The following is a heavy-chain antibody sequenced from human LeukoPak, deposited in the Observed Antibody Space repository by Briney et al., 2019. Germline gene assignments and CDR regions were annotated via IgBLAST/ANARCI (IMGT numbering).Heavy chain of an antibody. CDR1: GGSISSSSYY. V-gene: IGHV4-39*07. Sequence: SETLSLTCTVSGGSISSSSYYWGWIRQPPGKGLEWIGSIYYSGSTYYNPSLKSRVTISVDTSKTQFSLKLSSVTAADTAVYYCARARVFGIAGYMDVWGKGTTVTVSS. CDR2: IYYSGST. CDR3: ARARVFGIAGYMDV. J-gene: IGHJ6*03. D-gene: IGHD6-13*01.